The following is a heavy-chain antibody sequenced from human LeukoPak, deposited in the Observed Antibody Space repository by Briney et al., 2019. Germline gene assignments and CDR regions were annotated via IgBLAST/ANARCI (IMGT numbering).Heavy chain of an antibody. D-gene: IGHD6-13*01. J-gene: IGHJ4*02. CDR3: TRGPLADY. CDR2: INHSGST. Sequence: SETLSLTCAVYGGSFSGYYWSWIRQPPGKGLEWIGEINHSGSTNYNPSLKSRVTISVDTSKNQFSLKLSSVTAADTAVYYCTRGPLADYWGQGTLVTVSS. CDR1: GGSFSGYY. V-gene: IGHV4-34*01.